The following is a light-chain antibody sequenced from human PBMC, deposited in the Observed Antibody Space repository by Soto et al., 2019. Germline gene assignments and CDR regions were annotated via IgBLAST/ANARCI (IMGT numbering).Light chain of an antibody. V-gene: IGKV3-15*01. Sequence: EVVMPQSPATLSVSPGERATLSCRASQSVSSNLAWYQQKPGQAPRLLIYGASTRATGIPVRFSGSGSETEFTLTISSLQSEDFAVYYCQQYNKWSPLTFGGGTKVDIK. J-gene: IGKJ4*01. CDR3: QQYNKWSPLT. CDR2: GAS. CDR1: QSVSSN.